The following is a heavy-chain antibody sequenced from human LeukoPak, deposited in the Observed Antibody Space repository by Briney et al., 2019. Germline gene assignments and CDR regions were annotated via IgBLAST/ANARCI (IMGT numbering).Heavy chain of an antibody. CDR1: GYTFTGYY. Sequence: ASVKVSCKASGYTFTGYYMHWVRQAPGQGLEWMGWINPNSGGTNYAQKFQGRVTMTRDTSISTAYTELSRLRADDTAVYYCARKYYYDSSGYYSDAFDIWGQGTMDTVSS. D-gene: IGHD3-22*01. CDR2: INPNSGGT. V-gene: IGHV1-2*02. CDR3: ARKYYYDSSGYYSDAFDI. J-gene: IGHJ3*02.